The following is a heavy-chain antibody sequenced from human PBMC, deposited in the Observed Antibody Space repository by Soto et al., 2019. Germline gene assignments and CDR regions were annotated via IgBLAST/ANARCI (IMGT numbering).Heavy chain of an antibody. CDR1: GYTFTSYG. D-gene: IGHD6-19*01. CDR3: ARVSGAVIAVAGTGYFDY. V-gene: IGHV1-18*01. J-gene: IGHJ4*02. CDR2: ISAYNGNT. Sequence: ASVKVSFKASGYTFTSYGISWVRQAPGQGLEWMGWISAYNGNTNYAHKLQGRVTMTTDTSTSTADMALRRLRSDDRPVYYCARVSGAVIAVAGTGYFDYWGQGALVTVSS.